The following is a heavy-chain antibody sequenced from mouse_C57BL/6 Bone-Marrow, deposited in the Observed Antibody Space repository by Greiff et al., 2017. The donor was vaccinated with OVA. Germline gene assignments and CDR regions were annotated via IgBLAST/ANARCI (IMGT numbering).Heavy chain of an antibody. CDR1: GFNIKNTY. CDR2: IDPANGNT. Sequence: EVKLVESVAELVRPGASVKLSCTASGFNIKNTYMHWVKQRPEQGLEWIGRIDPANGNTKYAPKFQGKATITADTSSNTAYLQLSSLTSEDTAIYYCARSPYYGSSYDAMDYWGQGTSVTVSS. J-gene: IGHJ4*01. V-gene: IGHV14-3*01. D-gene: IGHD1-1*01. CDR3: ARSPYYGSSYDAMDY.